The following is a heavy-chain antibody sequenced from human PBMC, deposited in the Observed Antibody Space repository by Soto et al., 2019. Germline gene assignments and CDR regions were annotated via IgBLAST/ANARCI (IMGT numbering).Heavy chain of an antibody. Sequence: GGSLRLSCAASGFTFSSYGMHWVRQAPGKGLEWVAVIWYDGSNKYYADSVKGRFTISRDNSKNTLYLQMNSLRAEDTAVYYCARGTYYYDSSGYYPPLSAWGQGTLVTVSS. CDR1: GFTFSSYG. J-gene: IGHJ5*02. CDR2: IWYDGSNK. CDR3: ARGTYYYDSSGYYPPLSA. V-gene: IGHV3-33*01. D-gene: IGHD3-22*01.